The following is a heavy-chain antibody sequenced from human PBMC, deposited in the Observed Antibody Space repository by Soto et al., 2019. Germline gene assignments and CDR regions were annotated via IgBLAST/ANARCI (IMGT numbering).Heavy chain of an antibody. D-gene: IGHD6-13*01. CDR1: SAPVSSSTYT. V-gene: IGHV4-39*01. J-gene: IGHJ4*02. CDR2: IYYSGST. Sequence: SETLSLTCTVSSAPVSSSTYTCGWIRQPPGKGLEWIGSIYYSGSTYYNPSLNSRVTVSVDTSKNQFSLKLSSVTAADTAVYYFARHVSYSSSWYFHSVALFSDYWGQGTLVTVSS. CDR3: ARHVSYSSSWYFHSVALFSDY.